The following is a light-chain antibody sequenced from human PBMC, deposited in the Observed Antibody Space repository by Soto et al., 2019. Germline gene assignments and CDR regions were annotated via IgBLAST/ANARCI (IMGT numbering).Light chain of an antibody. CDR3: GTWDSSLSGVM. CDR2: DNN. J-gene: IGLJ3*02. V-gene: IGLV1-51*01. CDR1: SSNIGNNY. Sequence: QSVLTQPPSVSAAPGQKVTISCSGSSSNIGNNYVSWYQHLPGTAPKLLIYDNNRRPSGIPDRFSGSKSGPSATLGITGLQTGDEADYYCGTWDSSLSGVMFGGGTKLTVL.